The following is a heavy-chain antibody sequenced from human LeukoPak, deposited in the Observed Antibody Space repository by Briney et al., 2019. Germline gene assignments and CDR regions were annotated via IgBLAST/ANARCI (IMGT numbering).Heavy chain of an antibody. D-gene: IGHD3-10*01. Sequence: GGSLRLSCAASGFTFSSYAMSWVRQAPGKGLEWVSAISGSGGSTYYADSVKGRFTISRDNSRNTLYLQMNSLRAEDTAVYYCAKEYYYGSGSYSFDYWGQGTLVTVSS. V-gene: IGHV3-23*01. J-gene: IGHJ4*02. CDR2: ISGSGGST. CDR3: AKEYYYGSGSYSFDY. CDR1: GFTFSSYA.